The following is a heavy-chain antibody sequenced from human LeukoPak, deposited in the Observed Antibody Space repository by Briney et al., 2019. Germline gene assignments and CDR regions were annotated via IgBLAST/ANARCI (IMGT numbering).Heavy chain of an antibody. J-gene: IGHJ4*02. V-gene: IGHV3-30-3*01. D-gene: IGHD2-8*01. CDR2: ISYDGSNK. CDR1: GFTFSSYA. CDR3: AREHRRYCTNGVCYMADH. Sequence: GRSLRLSCAASGFTFSSYAMHWVRQAPGKGLEWVAVISYDGSNKYYADSVKGRFTISRDNSKNTLYLQMNSLRAEDTAVYYCAREHRRYCTNGVCYMADHWGQGTLVTVSS.